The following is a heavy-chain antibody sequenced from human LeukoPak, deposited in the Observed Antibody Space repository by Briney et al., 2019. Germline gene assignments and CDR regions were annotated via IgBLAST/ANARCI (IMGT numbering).Heavy chain of an antibody. Sequence: SQTLSLTCTVSGGSISSGGYYWSWIRQHPGKGLEWIGYIYYSGSTYYNPSPKSRVTISVDTSKNQFSLKLSSVTAADTAVYYCARSYCGGDCYHYYGMDVWGKGTTVTVSS. CDR2: IYYSGST. CDR1: GGSISSGGYY. J-gene: IGHJ6*04. V-gene: IGHV4-31*03. CDR3: ARSYCGGDCYHYYGMDV. D-gene: IGHD2-21*02.